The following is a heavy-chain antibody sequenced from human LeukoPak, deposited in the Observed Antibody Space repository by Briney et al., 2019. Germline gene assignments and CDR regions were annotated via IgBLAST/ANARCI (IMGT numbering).Heavy chain of an antibody. J-gene: IGHJ3*02. CDR3: AGDYYGSGSYYRSDAFDI. CDR2: IIPIFGTA. D-gene: IGHD3-10*01. V-gene: IGHV1-69*13. Sequence: SVKVSCKASGGTFSSYAISWVRQAPGQGLEWMGGIIPIFGTANYAQKFQGRVTITADESTSTAYMELSSLRSEDTAVYYCAGDYYGSGSYYRSDAFDIWGQGTMVTVSS. CDR1: GGTFSSYA.